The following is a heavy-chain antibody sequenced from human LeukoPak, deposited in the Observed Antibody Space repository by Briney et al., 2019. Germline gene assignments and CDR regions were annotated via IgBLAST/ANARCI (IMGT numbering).Heavy chain of an antibody. D-gene: IGHD5-12*01. CDR3: ARSYSGYDHNFDY. CDR2: INSDGSST. J-gene: IGHJ4*02. V-gene: IGHV3-74*01. Sequence: PGGSLRLSCAASGFTFSSYWMHWVRQAPGKGLVWVSRINSDGSSTSYADSVKGRFTISRDNAKNTLYLQMNSLRAEDTAVYYCARSYSGYDHNFDYWGQGTLVTVSS. CDR1: GFTFSSYW.